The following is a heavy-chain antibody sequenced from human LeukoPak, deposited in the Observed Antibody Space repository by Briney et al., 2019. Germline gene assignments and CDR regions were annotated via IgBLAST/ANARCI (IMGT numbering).Heavy chain of an antibody. D-gene: IGHD2-2*01. J-gene: IGHJ4*02. CDR1: GRLLSRYY. V-gene: IGHV4-34*01. CDR3: ARGLPDIVVVPAGPHYFDY. CDR2: INYSGST. Sequence: SDTLSLLCGVCGRLLSRYYWSWMRHPPRKALEWVGEINYSGSTNYNPSLKSRVTISVDTSKTQFSMKLSSGTAADTAVYYCARGLPDIVVVPAGPHYFDYWGQGTLVTVSS.